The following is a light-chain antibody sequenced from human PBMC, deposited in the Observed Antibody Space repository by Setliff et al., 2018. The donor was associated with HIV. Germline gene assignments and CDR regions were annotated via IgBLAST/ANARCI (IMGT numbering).Light chain of an antibody. CDR3: QQYQRWPLT. J-gene: IGKJ4*01. CDR1: QSVRDT. V-gene: IGKV3-15*01. Sequence: EILMTQSPATLSVSPGDRVTLSCRASQSVRDTLAWYQRKPGQAPRLLIYDTSTRPTGIPARFSGSGSGTEFTPTINSMQSEDFGLYYCQQYQRWPLTFGGGTKVDIK. CDR2: DTS.